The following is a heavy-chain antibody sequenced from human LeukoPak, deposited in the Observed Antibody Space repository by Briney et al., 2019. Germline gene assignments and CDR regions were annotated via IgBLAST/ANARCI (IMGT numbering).Heavy chain of an antibody. CDR2: INHSGNT. CDR1: GGYFSGYY. CDR3: GRGPNSSGSGGDY. D-gene: IGHD6-19*01. J-gene: IGHJ4*02. V-gene: IGHV4-34*01. Sequence: SETLSLTCAVYGGYFSGYYWSWIRQPPGEGLEWIGEINHSGNTNYNPSLKSRVTISVDTSKNQFSLKLSSVTAADTAVYYCGRGPNSSGSGGDYWGQGTLVTVSS.